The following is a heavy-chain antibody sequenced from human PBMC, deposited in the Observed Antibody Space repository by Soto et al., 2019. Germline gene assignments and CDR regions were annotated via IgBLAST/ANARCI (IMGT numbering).Heavy chain of an antibody. CDR1: GGSISSSSYY. D-gene: IGHD3-22*01. CDR2: IYYSGST. J-gene: IGHJ4*02. CDR3: ARPHYDSNTFYYFFDY. V-gene: IGHV4-39*07. Sequence: SETLSLTCTVSGGSISSSSYYWGWIRQPPGKGLEWIGSIYYSGSTYYNPSLKSRVTISVDTSKNQFSLELSSVTAADTAVYYCARPHYDSNTFYYFFDYWGQGTLVTVSS.